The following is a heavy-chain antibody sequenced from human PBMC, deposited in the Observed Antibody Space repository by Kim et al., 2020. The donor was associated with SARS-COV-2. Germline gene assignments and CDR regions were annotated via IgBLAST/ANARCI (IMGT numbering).Heavy chain of an antibody. Sequence: SETLSLTCTVSGDSLSSDYWSWNRQPAGKGLEWIGRIYTNGRTNYNPSLQSRVTMSVDMSKNQFSLKLSSVTAADTAVYYCASALGHWGQGTLVTVSS. CDR1: GDSLSSDY. CDR3: ASALGH. D-gene: IGHD3-16*02. J-gene: IGHJ4*02. CDR2: IYTNGRT. V-gene: IGHV4-4*07.